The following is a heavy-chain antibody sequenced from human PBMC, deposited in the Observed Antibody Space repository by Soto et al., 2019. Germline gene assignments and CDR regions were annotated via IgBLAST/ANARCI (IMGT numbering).Heavy chain of an antibody. D-gene: IGHD4-17*01. Sequence: ASVKVSCKASGYTFTSYGISWVRQAPGQGLEWMGWIRAYNGNTNYAQELQGRVTMTTDTSTSTAYMELRSLRSDDTAVYYCACLYGDYEFDYWGQGTLVTVSS. J-gene: IGHJ4*02. CDR1: GYTFTSYG. CDR3: ACLYGDYEFDY. CDR2: IRAYNGNT. V-gene: IGHV1-18*01.